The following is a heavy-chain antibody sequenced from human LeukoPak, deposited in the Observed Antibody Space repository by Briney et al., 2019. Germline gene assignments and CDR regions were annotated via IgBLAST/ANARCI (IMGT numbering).Heavy chain of an antibody. V-gene: IGHV1-2*02. Sequence: ASVKVSCKASGYTFTGYYMHWVRQAPGQGLEWMGWINPSSGGTNYAQKFQGRVTMTRDTSISTAYMELSRLRSDDTAVYYCARASWDRYYYYYMDVWCKGTTVTVSS. CDR1: GYTFTGYY. J-gene: IGHJ6*03. D-gene: IGHD1-26*01. CDR3: ARASWDRYYYYYMDV. CDR2: INPSSGGT.